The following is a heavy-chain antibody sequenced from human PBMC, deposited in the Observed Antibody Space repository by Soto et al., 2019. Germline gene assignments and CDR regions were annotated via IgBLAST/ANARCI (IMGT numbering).Heavy chain of an antibody. V-gene: IGHV3-23*01. CDR3: AKQRCSGGSCYSDR. D-gene: IGHD2-15*01. Sequence: EVQLLESGGGLVQPGGSLRLSCAASGFTFSSYAMSWVRQTPGKGLEWVSAISGSGGSTYYADSVKGRFTISRDNSKNTLYLQMNSLRAEDTAVYYCAKQRCSGGSCYSDRWGQGTLVTVSS. CDR2: ISGSGGST. J-gene: IGHJ5*02. CDR1: GFTFSSYA.